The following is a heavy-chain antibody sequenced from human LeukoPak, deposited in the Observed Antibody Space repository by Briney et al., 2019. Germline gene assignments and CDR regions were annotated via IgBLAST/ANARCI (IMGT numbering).Heavy chain of an antibody. CDR2: IYYSGST. CDR1: GGSISSYY. D-gene: IGHD6-19*01. V-gene: IGHV4-59*01. CDR3: ARGRLARSPYFDY. J-gene: IGHJ4*02. Sequence: KPSETLSLTCTVSGGSISSYYWSWIRQPPGKGLEWIAYIYYSGSTNYNPSLKSRVTISVDTSKNQFSLKLSSVTAADTAVYYCARGRLARSPYFDYWGQGTLVTVSS.